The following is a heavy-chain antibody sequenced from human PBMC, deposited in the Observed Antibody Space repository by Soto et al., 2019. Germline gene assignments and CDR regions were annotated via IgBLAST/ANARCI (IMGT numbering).Heavy chain of an antibody. CDR2: IIPIFGTA. CDR3: ARGGKGCSGGRCYFGYYYYGMDV. D-gene: IGHD2-15*01. V-gene: IGHV1-69*13. Sequence: SVKVSCKASGGTFSSYAISWVRQAPGQGLEWMGGIIPIFGTANYAQKFQGRVTITADESTSTAYMELSSLRSEDTAVYYCARGGKGCSGGRCYFGYYYYGMDVWGQGTTVTVSS. J-gene: IGHJ6*02. CDR1: GGTFSSYA.